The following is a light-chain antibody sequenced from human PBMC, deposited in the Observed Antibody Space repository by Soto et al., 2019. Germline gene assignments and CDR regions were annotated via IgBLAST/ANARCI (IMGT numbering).Light chain of an antibody. Sequence: QSALTQPASVSGSPGQSITISCTGTSSDVGGYNYVSWYQQHPDRAPKLMIYDVTKRPSGVPDRFSGSKSGNTASLTVSGLQAEDEAEYYCASYAGSNLVVFGGGTKLTVL. CDR2: DVT. CDR3: ASYAGSNLVV. V-gene: IGLV2-8*01. J-gene: IGLJ2*01. CDR1: SSDVGGYNY.